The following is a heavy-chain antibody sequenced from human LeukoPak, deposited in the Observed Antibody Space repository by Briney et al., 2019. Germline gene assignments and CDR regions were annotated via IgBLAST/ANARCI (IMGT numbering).Heavy chain of an antibody. CDR2: IYSDGTT. CDR1: GFTVRSNY. Sequence: GGSLRLSCAASGFTVRSNYMSWVRQAPGKGLEWVSEIYSDGTTYYAASVKGRFGTSRDNSKNTLYLQMNSLRAEDTAVYYCAKEGFGSGEGYWGQGTLVTVSS. V-gene: IGHV3-53*01. CDR3: AKEGFGSGEGY. J-gene: IGHJ4*02. D-gene: IGHD3-10*01.